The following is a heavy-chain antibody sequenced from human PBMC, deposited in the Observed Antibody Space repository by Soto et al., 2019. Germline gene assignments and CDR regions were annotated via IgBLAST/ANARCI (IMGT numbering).Heavy chain of an antibody. V-gene: IGHV4-59*01. J-gene: IGHJ4*02. D-gene: IGHD3-22*01. Sequence: SETLSLTCTVSGGSISSYYWSWIRQPPGKGLEWIGYIYYSGSTSYNPSLKSRVTISVDTSKNQLSLKLSSVTAADTAVYYCARIPTRRNYYDSSGYYYSYFDYWGQGTLVTVSS. CDR2: IYYSGST. CDR1: GGSISSYY. CDR3: ARIPTRRNYYDSSGYYYSYFDY.